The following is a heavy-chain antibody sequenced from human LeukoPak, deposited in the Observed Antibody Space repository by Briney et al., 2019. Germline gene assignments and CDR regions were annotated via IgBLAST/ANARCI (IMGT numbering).Heavy chain of an antibody. V-gene: IGHV3-48*02. CDR1: GFTFSSYS. J-gene: IGHJ4*02. CDR3: ARDRTETLGYCSSTSCYEFDY. D-gene: IGHD2-2*01. Sequence: GGSLRLSCAASGFTFSSYSINWVRQAPGKGLEWVSYISSSSSTIYYADSVKGRFTISRDDAKNSLYLQMNSLRDEDTAVYYCARDRTETLGYCSSTSCYEFDYWGQGTLVTVSS. CDR2: ISSSSSTI.